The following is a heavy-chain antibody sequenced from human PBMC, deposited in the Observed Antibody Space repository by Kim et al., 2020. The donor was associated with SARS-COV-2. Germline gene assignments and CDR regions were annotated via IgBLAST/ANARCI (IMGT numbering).Heavy chain of an antibody. CDR3: ARDRGTYSSSHGGARAPYNWFDR. V-gene: IGHV4-4*07. D-gene: IGHD6-6*01. CDR2: IYTSGST. Sequence: SETLSLTCTVSGGSISSYYWSWIRQPAGKGLEWIGRIYTSGSTNYNPSLKSRVTMSVDTSKNQFSLKLSSVTAADTAVYFCARDRGTYSSSHGGARAPYNWFDRWGQGTLVTVSS. CDR1: GGSISSYY. J-gene: IGHJ5*02.